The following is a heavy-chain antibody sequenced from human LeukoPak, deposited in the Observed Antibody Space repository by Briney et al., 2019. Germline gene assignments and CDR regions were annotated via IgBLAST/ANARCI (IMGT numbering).Heavy chain of an antibody. CDR2: INPNSGGT. CDR3: ARVYCSGSSCYPYFDY. J-gene: IGHJ4*02. V-gene: IGHV1-2*02. CDR1: GYTFTGYY. Sequence: ASVKVSCKASGYTFTGYYVHWVRQAPGQGLEWMGWINPNSGGTNFAEKFQGRVTMTRDTSSTAAYMELSRLRSDDTAVYYCARVYCSGSSCYPYFDYWGQGTLVTVSS. D-gene: IGHD2-15*01.